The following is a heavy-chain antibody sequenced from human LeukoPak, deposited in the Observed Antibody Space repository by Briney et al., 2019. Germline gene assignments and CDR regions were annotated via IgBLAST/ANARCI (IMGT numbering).Heavy chain of an antibody. Sequence: GGSLRLSCAASGFTFSNYAMICVRQAPGKGLECVSTINGEMNVKYYADSVKGRFTISRDNSENTLYLHMSNMRPEDTATYYCARNEAGYHYYTGGWGEGTAVTASS. CDR3: ARNEAGYHYYTGG. V-gene: IGHV3-23*01. CDR1: GFTFSNYA. J-gene: IGHJ6*03. CDR2: INGEMNVK. D-gene: IGHD1-14*01.